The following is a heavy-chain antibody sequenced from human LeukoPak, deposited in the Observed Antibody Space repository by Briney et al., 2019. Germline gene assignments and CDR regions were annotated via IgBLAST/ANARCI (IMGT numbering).Heavy chain of an antibody. V-gene: IGHV4-34*01. Sequence: PSETLSLTCAVYGGSFSGYYWSWIRQPPGKGLEWIGEINHSGSTNYNPSLKRRVTISVDTSKNQFSLKLSSVTAADTAVYYCARATYYYDSSGYYLDYWGQGTLVTVSS. CDR1: GGSFSGYY. D-gene: IGHD3-22*01. CDR2: INHSGST. J-gene: IGHJ4*02. CDR3: ARATYYYDSSGYYLDY.